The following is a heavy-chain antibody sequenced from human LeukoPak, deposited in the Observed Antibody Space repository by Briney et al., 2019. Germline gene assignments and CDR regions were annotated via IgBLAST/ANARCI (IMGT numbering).Heavy chain of an antibody. D-gene: IGHD6-13*01. CDR3: ARDLSSWSSESPFDY. CDR2: IKQDGSEK. J-gene: IGHJ4*02. CDR1: GFTFDDYG. Sequence: GGSLRLSCAASGFTFDDYGMSWVRQAPGKGLEWVANIKQDGSEKYYVDSVKGRFTISRDNAKNSLYLQMNSLRAEDTAVYYCARDLSSWSSESPFDYWGQGTLVTVSS. V-gene: IGHV3-7*01.